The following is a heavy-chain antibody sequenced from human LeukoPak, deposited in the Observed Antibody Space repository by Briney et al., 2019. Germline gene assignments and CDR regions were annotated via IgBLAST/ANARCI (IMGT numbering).Heavy chain of an antibody. CDR3: ARWNEPFDY. V-gene: IGHV3-7*01. J-gene: IGHJ4*02. Sequence: PGGSLRLSCAVSDFSFSDFYVGWVRQAPGKGLEWVAYIEQSGSHKAYMDSVKGRFTISRDNDKSSLYLQMNGLRPEDTAVYHCARWNEPFDYWGQGTLVTVSS. D-gene: IGHD1-1*01. CDR1: DFSFSDFY. CDR2: IEQSGSHK.